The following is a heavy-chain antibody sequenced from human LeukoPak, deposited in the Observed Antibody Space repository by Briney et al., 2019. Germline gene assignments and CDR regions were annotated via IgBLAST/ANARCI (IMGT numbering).Heavy chain of an antibody. CDR1: GFTFSDYY. J-gene: IGHJ3*01. D-gene: IGHD3-22*01. V-gene: IGHV3-11*01. CDR2: ISSSGSTI. Sequence: GGSLRLSCAASGFTFSDYYMSWNRQAPGKGLEWVSYISSSGSTIYYADSVRGRFTISRDNAKNSLYLQMNSLRAEDTSVYYCIVSSGFVVGVGSWPWGQGTMVTVSS. CDR3: IVSSGFVVGVGSWP.